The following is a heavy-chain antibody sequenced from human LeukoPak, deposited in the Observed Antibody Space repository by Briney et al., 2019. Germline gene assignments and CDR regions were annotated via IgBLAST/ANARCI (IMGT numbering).Heavy chain of an antibody. J-gene: IGHJ6*03. CDR2: IYTSGST. D-gene: IGHD3-22*01. Sequence: PSQTLSLTCTVSGGSISSGSYYWSWIRQPAGKGLEWIGRIYTSGSTNYNPSLKSRVTISVDTSKNQFSLKLSSVTAADTAVYYCARDHYYDSSGYYNYYYYYMDVWGKGTTVTISS. V-gene: IGHV4-61*02. CDR3: ARDHYYDSSGYYNYYYYYMDV. CDR1: GGSISSGSYY.